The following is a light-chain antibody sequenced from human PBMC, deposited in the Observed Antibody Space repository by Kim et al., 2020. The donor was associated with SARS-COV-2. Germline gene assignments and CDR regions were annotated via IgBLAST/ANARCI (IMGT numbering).Light chain of an antibody. CDR2: GAS. CDR3: QQYGSSPYT. Sequence: LPHGETATLSCRASQSVSSSYLAWYQQKPGQAPRLLIYGASSRATGIPDRFSGSGSGTDFTLTISRLEPEDFAVYYWQQYGSSPYTFGQGTKLEI. J-gene: IGKJ2*01. CDR1: QSVSSSY. V-gene: IGKV3-20*01.